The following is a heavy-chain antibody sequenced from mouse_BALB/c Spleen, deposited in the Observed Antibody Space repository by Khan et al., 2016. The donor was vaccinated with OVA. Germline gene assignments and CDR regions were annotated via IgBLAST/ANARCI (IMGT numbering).Heavy chain of an antibody. V-gene: IGHV3-1*02. CDR1: CHSIISGYS. Sequence: EVQLQEPGPDLVKPSQSLSLTCTVTCHSIISGYSWYWIRQFLGNKLEWIAYIYYSCSINYNPSLKSRLSITRYTSKNQFFLQLNSVTTEDTATYNCASSGSCSNYWGKGTTHTESS. CDR3: ASSGSCSNY. D-gene: IGHD1-3*01. CDR2: IYYSCSI. J-gene: IGHJ2*01.